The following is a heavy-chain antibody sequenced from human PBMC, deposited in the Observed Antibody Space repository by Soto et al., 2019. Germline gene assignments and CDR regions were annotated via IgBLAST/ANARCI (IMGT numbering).Heavy chain of an antibody. CDR2: IKSTTDGGTI. CDR1: GFTFSRAW. CDR3: SIHRYQVVRSAVVAYYYMDV. J-gene: IGHJ6*03. D-gene: IGHD3-22*01. Sequence: EVQLVESGGALVKPGGSLRLSCAPSGFTFSRAWMSWVRQAPGKVLEWLGRIKSTTDGGTIDYAAPVKGRFTISRDDSQNTLYLQMNSMTVEDTAVYYCSIHRYQVVRSAVVAYYYMDVWGKGTMVTVSS. V-gene: IGHV3-15*02.